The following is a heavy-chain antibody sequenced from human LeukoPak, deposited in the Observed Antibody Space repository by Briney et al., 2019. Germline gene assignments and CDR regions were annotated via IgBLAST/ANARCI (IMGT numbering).Heavy chain of an antibody. J-gene: IGHJ4*02. Sequence: SETLSLTCTVSGGSVSSGSYYWRWIRQPPGKGLECIGYIYYSGSTNYNPSLKSRVTISVDTSKNQFSLKLSSVTAADTAVYYCASSGYDLSGFDYWGQGTLVTVSS. CDR2: IYYSGST. D-gene: IGHD5-12*01. CDR1: GGSVSSGSYY. CDR3: ASSGYDLSGFDY. V-gene: IGHV4-61*01.